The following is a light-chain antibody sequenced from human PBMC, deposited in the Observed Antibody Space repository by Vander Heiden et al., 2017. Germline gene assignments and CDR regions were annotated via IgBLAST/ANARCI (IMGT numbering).Light chain of an antibody. V-gene: IGLV3-10*01. Sequence: SSALTRPPPASVPPGQTARITCSGYALPKKFAYWYQQKPGQAPVLVIFEDTKRPSGIPKRFSGSSSGTLATLTISGAQVEDEADYYCYSTDSSGNQGVFGGGTKVTVL. CDR1: ALPKKF. CDR2: EDT. CDR3: YSTDSSGNQGV. J-gene: IGLJ3*02.